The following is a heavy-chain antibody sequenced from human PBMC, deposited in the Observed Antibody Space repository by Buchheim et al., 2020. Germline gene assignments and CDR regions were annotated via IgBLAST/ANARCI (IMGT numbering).Heavy chain of an antibody. CDR2: INPNSGGT. Sequence: QVQLVQSGAEVKKPGASVKVSCKASGYTFTGYYMHWVRQAPGQGLEWMGWINPNSGGTNYAQKFQGWVPMNRGTSISTAHTELSRLGSDDTAVYYCARVRADSSSWYGNWYFDLWGRGTL. CDR1: GYTFTGYY. J-gene: IGHJ2*01. D-gene: IGHD6-13*01. CDR3: ARVRADSSSWYGNWYFDL. V-gene: IGHV1-2*04.